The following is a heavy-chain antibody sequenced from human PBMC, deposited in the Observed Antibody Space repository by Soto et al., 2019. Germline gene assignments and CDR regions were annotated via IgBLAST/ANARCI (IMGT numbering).Heavy chain of an antibody. Sequence: EFRKISCQASGSRALFKTHLIGWVRQRPGSGPEWMGIVFPSDSDTRYSPSFQGQVTISADKDTTTAYLQWSSVKPSDSAIYYCARHKTSSPNMWYSFGIDVWGQGTTVTVSS. CDR2: VFPSDSDT. V-gene: IGHV5-51*01. CDR3: ARHKTSSPNMWYSFGIDV. CDR1: GSRALFKTHL. J-gene: IGHJ6*02. D-gene: IGHD2-15*01.